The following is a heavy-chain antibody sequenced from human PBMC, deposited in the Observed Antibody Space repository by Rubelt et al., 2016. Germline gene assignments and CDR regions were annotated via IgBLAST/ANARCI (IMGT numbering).Heavy chain of an antibody. J-gene: IGHJ4*02. CDR2: INHSRST. Sequence: GEINHSRSTNYNPSLKSRVTISLDTSKNQFSLKLSSVTAADTAVYYCARGPVEVALLWGQGTLVTVSS. CDR3: ARGPVEVALL. V-gene: IGHV4-34*01. D-gene: IGHD1-26*01.